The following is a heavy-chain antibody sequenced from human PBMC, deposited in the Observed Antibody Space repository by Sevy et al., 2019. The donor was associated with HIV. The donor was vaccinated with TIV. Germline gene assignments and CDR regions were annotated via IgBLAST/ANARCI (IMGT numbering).Heavy chain of an antibody. Sequence: ASVKVSCKVSGYTFTTYRIFWVREAPGQGLESMGWISPHNGDTDYAQKFQGRVTLITDKSTSTAYMELRGLRSDDTAVYFCARAYCSVGRCYSLAYWGQGTLVTVSS. CDR2: ISPHNGDT. D-gene: IGHD2-15*01. V-gene: IGHV1-18*01. CDR3: ARAYCSVGRCYSLAY. J-gene: IGHJ4*02. CDR1: GYTFTTYR.